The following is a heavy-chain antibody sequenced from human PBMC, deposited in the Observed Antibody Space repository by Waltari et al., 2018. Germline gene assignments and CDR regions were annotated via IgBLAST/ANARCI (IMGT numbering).Heavy chain of an antibody. CDR3: ARHCSSSSCYRD. CDR1: RVSISSSSFY. D-gene: IGHD2-2*02. CDR2: IYYSGST. J-gene: IGHJ4*02. Sequence: QLQLPESGPGLVKPSETLSLSCPVSRVSISSSSFYWGCVRQPPGKGLEWIGSIYYSGSTYYNPSLKSRVTISVDTSKNRFSLKLSSVTAADTAVYYCARHCSSSSCYRDWGQGTLVTVSS. V-gene: IGHV4-39*01.